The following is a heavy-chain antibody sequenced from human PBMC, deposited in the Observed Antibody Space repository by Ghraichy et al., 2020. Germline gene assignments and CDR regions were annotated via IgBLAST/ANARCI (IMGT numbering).Heavy chain of an antibody. D-gene: IGHD6-13*01. J-gene: IGHJ3*02. Sequence: TLSLTCAVYGGSFSAYYWSWIRQPPGKELEWIGDITHNRDTNYNPSLQSRVTILVDTSKNQFSLKLSSVTAADTAVYFCAREGIWPYSRSWYRGFDIWGQGTMVTVSS. V-gene: IGHV4-34*01. CDR2: ITHNRDT. CDR3: AREGIWPYSRSWYRGFDI. CDR1: GGSFSAYY.